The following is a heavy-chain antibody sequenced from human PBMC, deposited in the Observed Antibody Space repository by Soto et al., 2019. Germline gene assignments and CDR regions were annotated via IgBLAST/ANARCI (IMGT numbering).Heavy chain of an antibody. D-gene: IGHD6-13*01. CDR1: GFTFSSYA. J-gene: IGHJ5*02. CDR3: ARDSGPLAGAGNNWFDP. V-gene: IGHV3-30-3*01. CDR2: ISYDGSNK. Sequence: SLRLSCAASGFTFSSYAMHWVRQAPGKGLEWVAVISYDGSNKYYADSVKGRFTISRDNSKNTLYLQMNSLRAEDTAVYYCARDSGPLAGAGNNWFDPWGQGTLVTVSS.